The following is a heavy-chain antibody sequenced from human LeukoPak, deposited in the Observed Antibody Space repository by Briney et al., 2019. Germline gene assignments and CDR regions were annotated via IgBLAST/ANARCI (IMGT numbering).Heavy chain of an antibody. CDR2: INPNSGGT. CDR1: GYTFTGYY. CDR3: AASDPYSSSWVRYWYFDL. V-gene: IGHV1-2*02. D-gene: IGHD6-13*01. Sequence: ASVKVSCKASGYTFTGYYMHWVRQAPGQGLEWMGWINPNSGGTNYAQKFQGRVTMTRDTSISTAYMELSRLRSDDTAVYYCAASDPYSSSWVRYWYFDLWGRGTLVTVSS. J-gene: IGHJ2*01.